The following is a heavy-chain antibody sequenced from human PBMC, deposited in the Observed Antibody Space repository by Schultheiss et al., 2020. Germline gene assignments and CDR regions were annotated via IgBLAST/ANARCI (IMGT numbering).Heavy chain of an antibody. CDR2: IKSKTDGGTT. D-gene: IGHD3-3*01. J-gene: IGHJ4*02. CDR3: ARGVRIFSRVLRFLDARPQYYFDY. CDR1: GFTFRRYA. Sequence: GESLKISCAASGFTFRRYAMHWVRQAPGKGLEWVGRIKSKTDGGTTDYAAPVKGRFTISRDDSKNTLYLQMNSLRAEDTAVYYCARGVRIFSRVLRFLDARPQYYFDYWGQGTLVTGSS. V-gene: IGHV3-15*07.